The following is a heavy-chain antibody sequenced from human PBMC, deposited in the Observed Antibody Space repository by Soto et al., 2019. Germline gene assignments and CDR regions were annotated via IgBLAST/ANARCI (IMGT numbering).Heavy chain of an antibody. D-gene: IGHD3-10*01. CDR2: IYYSGST. CDR1: GGSISSHY. CDR3: ARVWGGAFDI. V-gene: IGHV4-59*11. Sequence: PSETLSLTCTVSGGSISSHYWSWIRQPPGKGLEWIGYIYYSGSTNYTPSLKSRVTISVDTSKNQFSLKLSSVTAADTAVYYCARVWGGAFDIWGQGTMVTVSS. J-gene: IGHJ3*02.